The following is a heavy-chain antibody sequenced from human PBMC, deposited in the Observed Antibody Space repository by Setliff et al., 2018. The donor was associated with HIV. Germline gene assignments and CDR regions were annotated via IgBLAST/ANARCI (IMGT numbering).Heavy chain of an antibody. CDR3: ARHDPEETLSFGDLSSLANFDS. V-gene: IGHV4-39*01. CDR1: NASILSYS. J-gene: IGHJ4*02. Sequence: SESLSLTFNVSNASILSYSWCWIRQPTGRGLEWIVSMYYSLTTYYNPSLERRVALSVDTSKNQFSLHLTSVTAADTAIYYCARHDPEETLSFGDLSSLANFDSWGQGTLVTVSS. D-gene: IGHD3-10*01. CDR2: MYYSLTT.